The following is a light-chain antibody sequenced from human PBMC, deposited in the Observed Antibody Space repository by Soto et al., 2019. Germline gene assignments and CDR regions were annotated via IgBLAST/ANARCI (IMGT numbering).Light chain of an antibody. CDR2: DVS. CDR3: QHTTDFT. Sequence: DIQMTQSPSTLAASVGDTVTMTCRSSSKWLAWYQKKPGKAPKLLIYDVSNLERGVPPRFSGSTSGAESTLTITGPQPDDLGTYYCQHTTDFTFGQGTK. CDR1: SSKW. V-gene: IGKV1-5*01. J-gene: IGKJ2*01.